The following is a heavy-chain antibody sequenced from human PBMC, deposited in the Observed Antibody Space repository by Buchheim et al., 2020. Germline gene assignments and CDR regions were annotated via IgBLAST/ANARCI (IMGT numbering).Heavy chain of an antibody. J-gene: IGHJ4*02. V-gene: IGHV3-30*18. Sequence: QVQLVESGGGVVQPGRSLRLSCAASGFTFSSYGMHWVRQAPGKGLEWVAVISYDGSNKYYVDSVKGRFTISRDNSKNTLYLQMNSLRAEDTAVYYCAKARISGWLFDYWGQGTL. CDR2: ISYDGSNK. D-gene: IGHD6-19*01. CDR1: GFTFSSYG. CDR3: AKARISGWLFDY.